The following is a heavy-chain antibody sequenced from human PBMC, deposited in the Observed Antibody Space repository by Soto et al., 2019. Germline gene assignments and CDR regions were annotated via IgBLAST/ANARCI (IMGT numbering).Heavy chain of an antibody. CDR2: IYYSGST. J-gene: IGHJ5*02. D-gene: IGHD6-25*01. CDR3: ARPHGGSSGWDNWFDP. CDR1: GGSISSYY. V-gene: IGHV4-59*01. Sequence: SVTLSLTCTVSGGSISSYYWSWIWQPTGKGLEWIGYIYYSGSTNYNPSLKSRVTISVDTSKNQFSLKLSSVTAADTAVYYCARPHGGSSGWDNWFDPWGQGTLVTVS.